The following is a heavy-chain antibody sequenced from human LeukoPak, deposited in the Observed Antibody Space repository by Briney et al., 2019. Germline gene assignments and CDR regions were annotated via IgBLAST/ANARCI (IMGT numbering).Heavy chain of an antibody. Sequence: SGGSLRLSCAASGFTFSSYAMNWVRQAPGKGLEWVSSIGNSGHNTYYADSVKGRFTISRDNSKNTLYLQMNSLRAEDTAVYYCSQRVTGEEFWGQGTLVTVSS. CDR3: SQRVTGEEF. CDR2: IGNSGHNT. V-gene: IGHV3-23*01. CDR1: GFTFSSYA. J-gene: IGHJ4*02. D-gene: IGHD5-18*01.